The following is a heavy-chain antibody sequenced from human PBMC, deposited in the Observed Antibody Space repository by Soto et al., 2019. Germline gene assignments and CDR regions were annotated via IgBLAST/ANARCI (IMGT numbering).Heavy chain of an antibody. J-gene: IGHJ4*02. D-gene: IGHD5-12*01. Sequence: QEQLVESGGGVVQPGRSLRLSCAASGFTFSDYAMHWVRQAPGKGLEWVAVIWHDGTNKYYADSVKGRFTISRDNSKNTLYMQMNSLRAEATAVYYCARPALLVSTFDYWGQGTVVTVSS. CDR3: ARPALLVSTFDY. CDR1: GFTFSDYA. CDR2: IWHDGTNK. V-gene: IGHV3-33*01.